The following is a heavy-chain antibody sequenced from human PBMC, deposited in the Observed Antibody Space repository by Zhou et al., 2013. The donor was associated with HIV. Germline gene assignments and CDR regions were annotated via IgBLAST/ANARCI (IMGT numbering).Heavy chain of an antibody. J-gene: IGHJ4*02. CDR1: GYPFTGFY. CDR3: ARDEGSGWYPELIFDY. V-gene: IGHV1-46*01. CDR2: VNPRDGMT. Sequence: QVQLVQSGAEVKKAGASVKVSCKASGYPFTGFYLHWVRQAPGQGLEWMGVVNPRDGMTRYARKFQVRLTVTWDTSTTTVYMELSGLRPDDTALYYCARDEGSGWYPELIFDYWGQGTQVTVSS. D-gene: IGHD6-19*01.